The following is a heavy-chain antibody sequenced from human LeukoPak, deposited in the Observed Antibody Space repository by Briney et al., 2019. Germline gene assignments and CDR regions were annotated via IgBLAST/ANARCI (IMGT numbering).Heavy chain of an antibody. V-gene: IGHV3-30*18. CDR2: ISYDGSNK. CDR3: AKDWLYDYVWGSYRPPLGY. CDR1: GLTFSNVW. Sequence: GGSLRLSCVVSGLTFSNVWMSWVRQAPGKGLEWVAVISYDGSNKYYADSVKGRFTISGDNSKNTLYLQMNSLRAEDTAVYYCAKDWLYDYVWGSYRPPLGYWGQGTLVTVSS. J-gene: IGHJ4*02. D-gene: IGHD3-16*02.